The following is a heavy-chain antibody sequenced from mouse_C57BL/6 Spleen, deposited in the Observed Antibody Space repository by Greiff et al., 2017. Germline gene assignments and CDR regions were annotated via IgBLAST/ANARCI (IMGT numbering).Heavy chain of an antibody. J-gene: IGHJ1*03. Sequence: QVQLKQSGPGLVQPSQSLSITCTVSGFSLTSYGVHWVRQSPGQGLEWLGVIWRGGSTDYNAAFLSRLGITKDKSKSQVFFKMNSLLAYDTSIYYCAKNYYDSRGLDVWGTGTTVTVSS. V-gene: IGHV2-5*01. CDR2: IWRGGST. CDR1: GFSLTSYG. D-gene: IGHD1-1*01. CDR3: AKNYYDSRGLDV.